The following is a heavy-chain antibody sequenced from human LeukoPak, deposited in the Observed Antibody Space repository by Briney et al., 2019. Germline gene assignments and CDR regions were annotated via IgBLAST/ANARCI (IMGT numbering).Heavy chain of an antibody. J-gene: IGHJ4*02. CDR2: INHSGST. CDR3: ARGDKGYYYGSGSYTNFDY. CDR1: GGSFSGYY. D-gene: IGHD3-10*01. Sequence: SETLSLTCAVYGGSFSGYYWSWIRQPPGKGLEWIGEINHSGSTNYNPSLKSRVTISVDTSKNQFSLKLSSVTAADTAVYYCARGDKGYYYGSGSYTNFDYWGQGTLVTVSS. V-gene: IGHV4-34*01.